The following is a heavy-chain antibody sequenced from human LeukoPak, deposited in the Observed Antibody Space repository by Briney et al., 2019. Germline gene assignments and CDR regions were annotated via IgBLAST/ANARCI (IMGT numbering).Heavy chain of an antibody. CDR2: ITKSGRST. CDR3: AREASGYYHVFDS. D-gene: IGHD5-12*01. CDR1: GFILSTYF. J-gene: IGHJ4*02. Sequence: PGGSLRLSCEASGFILSTYFISWIRQAPGKGLEWVSYITKSGRSTKYADAVKGRFTISRDNTKQSVYLEMTDLRAEDTAVYYCAREASGYYHVFDSWGQGTLVTVSS. V-gene: IGHV3-11*04.